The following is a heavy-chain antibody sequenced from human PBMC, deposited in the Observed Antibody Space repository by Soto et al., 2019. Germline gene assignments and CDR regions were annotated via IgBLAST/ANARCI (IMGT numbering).Heavy chain of an antibody. CDR3: AKAPGIPVAVADVFEF. Sequence: PGGSLRLSCAASGFTFSSYWMHWVRQAPGKGLVWVSRINSDGSSTSYADSVKGRFTISRDNAKNTLYLQMNSLRAEDTAVYYYAKAPGIPVAVADVFEFWAQGKMVTASS. CDR2: INSDGSST. J-gene: IGHJ3*01. CDR1: GFTFSSYW. D-gene: IGHD6-19*01. V-gene: IGHV3-74*01.